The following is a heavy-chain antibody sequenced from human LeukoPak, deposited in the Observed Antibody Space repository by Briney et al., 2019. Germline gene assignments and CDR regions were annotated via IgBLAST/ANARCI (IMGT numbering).Heavy chain of an antibody. V-gene: IGHV3-33*01. CDR1: GFIFSTYG. J-gene: IGHJ3*01. Sequence: GGSLRLSCAASGFIFSTYGMHWVGQAPGKGLERVAVIWYDGSNKYYADSVKGRFTISRDNSKNTLNLLMNNLRAEDTAVYYCARAVGPFDFWGQGTMVTVSA. CDR3: ARAVGPFDF. CDR2: IWYDGSNK.